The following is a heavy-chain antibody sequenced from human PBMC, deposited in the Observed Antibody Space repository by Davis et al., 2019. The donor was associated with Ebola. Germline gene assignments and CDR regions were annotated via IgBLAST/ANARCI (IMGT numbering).Heavy chain of an antibody. Sequence: ASVKVSCKASGYTFTSYGISWVRQAPGQGLEWMGWISAYNGNTNYAQKLQGRVTMTTDTSTSTAYMELRSLRSDDTAVYYCARDLGPLMVSEGWFDPWGQGTLVTVSS. V-gene: IGHV1-18*04. CDR3: ARDLGPLMVSEGWFDP. CDR1: GYTFTSYG. CDR2: ISAYNGNT. J-gene: IGHJ5*02. D-gene: IGHD2-8*01.